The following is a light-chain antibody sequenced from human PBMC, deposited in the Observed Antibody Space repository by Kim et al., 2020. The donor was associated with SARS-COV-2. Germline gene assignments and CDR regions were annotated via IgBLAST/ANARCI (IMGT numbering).Light chain of an antibody. CDR3: QQYGSSPYS. J-gene: IGKJ2*03. V-gene: IGKV3-20*01. CDR2: EAF. Sequence: LSPGESATISCRASQSGGSSLLAWYQQKPGQAPRLLIYEAFKRVAGIPDRFSGSGSGTDFTLTISRPEPEDFAMYYCQQYGSSPYSFGQGTKLEI. CDR1: QSGGSSL.